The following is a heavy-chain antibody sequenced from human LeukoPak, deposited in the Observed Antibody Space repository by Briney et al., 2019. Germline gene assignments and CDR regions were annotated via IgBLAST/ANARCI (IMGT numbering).Heavy chain of an antibody. CDR2: ISSNEYDT. J-gene: IGHJ4*02. V-gene: IGHV3-64D*06. Sequence: GGSLRLSCSASGFTFSAYFMHWVRQAPGKGMEYVSSISSNEYDTYYADSVKGRFTISRDNSKNTLFLQMSSLRAEDTAVYYCVKDLNGTWSFDYWGQGTLVTVSS. CDR3: VKDLNGTWSFDY. CDR1: GFTFSAYF. D-gene: IGHD2-8*01.